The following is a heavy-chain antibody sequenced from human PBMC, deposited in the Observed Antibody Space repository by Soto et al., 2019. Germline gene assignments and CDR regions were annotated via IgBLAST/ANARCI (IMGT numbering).Heavy chain of an antibody. CDR2: INPNGGIT. Sequence: QVQLVQSGAEVKKPGASVRVSCKASGYTFTQYYIHWVRQAPGQGLEWMGIINPNGGITTYAQKFRAGFSMTRDTSTSTVYLELSSLRSEDSAVYYCATSVNSAMAFDYWGQGTLVTVSS. D-gene: IGHD5-18*01. CDR1: GYTFTQYY. V-gene: IGHV1-46*01. CDR3: ATSVNSAMAFDY. J-gene: IGHJ4*02.